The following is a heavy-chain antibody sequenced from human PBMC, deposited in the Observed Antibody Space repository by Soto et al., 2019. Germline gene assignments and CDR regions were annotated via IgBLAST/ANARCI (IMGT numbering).Heavy chain of an antibody. J-gene: IGHJ5*02. D-gene: IGHD6-13*01. V-gene: IGHV4-30-2*01. Sequence: QLQLQESGSGLVKPSQTLSLTCAVSGGSISSGGYSWSWIRQPPGKGLEWIGYIYHSGRTYYNPSLMCRVTISVDRSKNQFSLKLSTVSAADTAVYCCARASYISSWYEVDPWGQGTLVTVSS. CDR1: GGSISSGGYS. CDR3: ARASYISSWYEVDP. CDR2: IYHSGRT.